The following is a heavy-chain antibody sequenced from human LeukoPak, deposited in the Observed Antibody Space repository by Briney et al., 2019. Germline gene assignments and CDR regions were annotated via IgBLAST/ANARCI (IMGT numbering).Heavy chain of an antibody. CDR1: GFTFSSYA. CDR2: ISGSGGST. V-gene: IGHV3-23*01. CDR3: AKVLGYSYGFGY. D-gene: IGHD5-18*01. J-gene: IGHJ4*02. Sequence: GGSLRLSCAASGFTFSSYAMSWVRQAPGKGLEWVSAISGSGGSTYYADSVKGRFTISRDNSKNTLYLLMNSLRAEDTAVYYCAKVLGYSYGFGYWGQGNLVTVSS.